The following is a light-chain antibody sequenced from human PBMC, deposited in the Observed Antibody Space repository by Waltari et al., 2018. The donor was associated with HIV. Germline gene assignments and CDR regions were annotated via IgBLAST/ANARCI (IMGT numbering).Light chain of an antibody. CDR2: AAS. V-gene: IGKV1-39*01. J-gene: IGKJ1*01. CDR1: QSINTY. Sequence: DIQMTQSPSSLSASVGDRVTITCRASQSINTYLNWYQQKPGKAPKLLISAASTLQSGVPSRFGGSGSGTDFTLTIISLQPEDSATYFRQQSYTAPWTFGQGTKVEIK. CDR3: QQSYTAPWT.